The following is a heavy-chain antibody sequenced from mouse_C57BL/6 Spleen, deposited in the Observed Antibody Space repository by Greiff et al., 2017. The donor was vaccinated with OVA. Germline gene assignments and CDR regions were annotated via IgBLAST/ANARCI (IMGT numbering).Heavy chain of an antibody. CDR1: GYTFTSYW. J-gene: IGHJ3*01. CDR3: ARWGYYYGSSY. V-gene: IGHV1-64*01. Sequence: QVQLKQPGAELVKPGASVKLSCKASGYTFTSYWMHWVKQRPGQGLEWIGMIHPNSGSTNYNEKFKSKATLTVDKSSSTAYMQLSSLTSEDSAVYYCARWGYYYGSSYWGQGTLVTVSA. D-gene: IGHD1-1*01. CDR2: IHPNSGST.